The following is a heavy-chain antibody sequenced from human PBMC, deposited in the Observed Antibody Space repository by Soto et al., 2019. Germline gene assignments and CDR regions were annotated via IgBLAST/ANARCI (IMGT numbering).Heavy chain of an antibody. D-gene: IGHD6-25*01. J-gene: IGHJ6*02. V-gene: IGHV1-18*01. CDR2: ISTYNGDT. Sequence: QVQLVQSGAEVKKPGASVKVSCKASGYTFTRSGISWVRQAPGQGLEWRGWISTYNGDTNNTQTLKGRVTMPTDTSTSTVYMKQRSLRSDDTAFYYGAREGAAPYYYYGMDVWGQVTPVTVSS. CDR3: AREGAAPYYYYGMDV. CDR1: GYTFTRSG.